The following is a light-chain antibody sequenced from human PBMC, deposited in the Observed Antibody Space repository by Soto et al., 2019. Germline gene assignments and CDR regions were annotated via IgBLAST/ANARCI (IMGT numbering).Light chain of an antibody. CDR2: DVS. CDR1: SSDGGGYNY. Sequence: QSVLTQPASVSGSPGQSITISCTGTSSDGGGYNYVSWYQEHPGKAPKLMIYDVSNRPSGVSNRFSGSKSGNTASLTISGLQAEDEADYYCSSYTTDSTYVFGTGTKVTVL. V-gene: IGLV2-14*01. CDR3: SSYTTDSTYV. J-gene: IGLJ1*01.